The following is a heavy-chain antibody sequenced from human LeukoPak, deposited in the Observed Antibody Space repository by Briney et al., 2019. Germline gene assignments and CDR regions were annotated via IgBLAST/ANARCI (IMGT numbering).Heavy chain of an antibody. CDR1: GGSISSSSYY. J-gene: IGHJ6*03. D-gene: IGHD3-10*01. V-gene: IGHV4-39*07. CDR2: IYYSGST. CDR3: AKTAITMVRGVYYYYYMDV. Sequence: PSETLSLTCTVSGGSISSSSYYWGWIRQPPGKGLEWIGSIYYSGSTYYNPSLKSRVTISVDTSKNQFSLKLSSVTAADTAVYYCAKTAITMVRGVYYYYYMDVWGKGTTVTVSS.